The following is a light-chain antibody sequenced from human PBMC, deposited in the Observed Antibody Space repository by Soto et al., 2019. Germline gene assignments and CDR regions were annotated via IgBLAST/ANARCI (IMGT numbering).Light chain of an antibody. CDR2: DAS. Sequence: DIQMTQSPSTLSASVGDRVTITCRASQSISVWLAWYQQKAGKAPNLLIYDASTLESGVPSRFSGSGSGTEFTLTITSLQPDDFATYYCQQYNVYSPWTFGQGTKVDIK. CDR1: QSISVW. CDR3: QQYNVYSPWT. V-gene: IGKV1-5*01. J-gene: IGKJ1*01.